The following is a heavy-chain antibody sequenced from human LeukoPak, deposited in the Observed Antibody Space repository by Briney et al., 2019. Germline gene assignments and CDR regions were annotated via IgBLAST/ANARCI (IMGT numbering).Heavy chain of an antibody. CDR3: ARGSVDFWRPRDGNNWFDP. J-gene: IGHJ5*02. CDR2: IYYSGST. D-gene: IGHD3-3*01. Sequence: SETLSLTCTVSGGSISSYYWSWIRQPPGKGLEWIGYIYYSGSTNYNPSLKSRVTTSVDTSKNQFSLKLSSVTAADTAVYYCARGSVDFWRPRDGNNWFDPWGQGTLVTVSS. CDR1: GGSISSYY. V-gene: IGHV4-59*12.